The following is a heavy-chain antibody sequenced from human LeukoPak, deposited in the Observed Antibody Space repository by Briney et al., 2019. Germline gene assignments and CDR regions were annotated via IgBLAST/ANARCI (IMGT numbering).Heavy chain of an antibody. CDR1: GFTFSSYW. CDR3: ARDVLATGYYYYYMDV. D-gene: IGHD5-12*01. CDR2: IKQDGSEK. Sequence: PGGSLRPSCAASGFTFSSYWMSWVRQAPGKGLEWVANIKQDGSEKYYVDSVKGRFTISRDNAKNSLYLQMNSLRAEDTAVYYCARDVLATGYYYYYMDVWGKGTTVTVSS. V-gene: IGHV3-7*01. J-gene: IGHJ6*03.